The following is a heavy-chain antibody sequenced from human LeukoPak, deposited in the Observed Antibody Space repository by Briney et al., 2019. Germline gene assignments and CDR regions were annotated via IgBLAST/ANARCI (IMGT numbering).Heavy chain of an antibody. CDR1: GFTFSSYW. J-gene: IGHJ1*01. Sequence: QSGGSLRLSCAASGFTFSSYWMHWVRQAPGKGLAWVSRINSDGSSTSYADSVKGRFTISRDNAKNTLYLQMNSLRAEDTAVYYCARAPSEVGGYYPEYFRHWGQGTLVTVSS. D-gene: IGHD3-3*01. V-gene: IGHV3-74*01. CDR3: ARAPSEVGGYYPEYFRH. CDR2: INSDGSST.